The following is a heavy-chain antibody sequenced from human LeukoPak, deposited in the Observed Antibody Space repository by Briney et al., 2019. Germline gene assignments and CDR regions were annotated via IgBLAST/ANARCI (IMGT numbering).Heavy chain of an antibody. CDR2: IIPIFGTA. CDR1: GGTFSSYA. V-gene: IGHV1-69*13. CDR3: ARDRWGVVVPAAIDAFDI. D-gene: IGHD2-2*02. J-gene: IGHJ3*02. Sequence: ASVKVSCKASGGTFSSYAISWVRQAPGRGLEWMGGIIPIFGTANYAQKFQGRVTITADESTSTAYMELSSLRSEDTAVYYCARDRWGVVVPAAIDAFDIWGQGTMVTVSS.